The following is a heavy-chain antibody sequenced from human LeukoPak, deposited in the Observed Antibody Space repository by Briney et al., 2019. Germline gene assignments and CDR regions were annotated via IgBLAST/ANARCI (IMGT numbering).Heavy chain of an antibody. V-gene: IGHV1-69*04. CDR3: ARDLGYYYGSGSYYTPYYYGMDV. CDR2: IIPILGIA. D-gene: IGHD3-10*01. CDR1: GGTFSSYA. Sequence: SVKVSCKASGGTFSSYAISWVRQAPGQGLEWMGRIIPILGIANYAQKFQGRVTITADKSTSTAYMELSSLRSEDTAVYYCARDLGYYYGSGSYYTPYYYGMDVWGQGTTVTVSS. J-gene: IGHJ6*02.